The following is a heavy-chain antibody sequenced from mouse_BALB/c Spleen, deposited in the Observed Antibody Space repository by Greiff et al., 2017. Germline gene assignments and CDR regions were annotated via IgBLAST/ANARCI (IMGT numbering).Heavy chain of an antibody. CDR2: IDPANGNT. CDR1: GFNIKDTY. V-gene: IGHV14-3*02. J-gene: IGHJ4*01. Sequence: VQLQQSGAELVKPGASVKLSCTASGFNIKDTYMHWVKQRPEQGLEWIGRIDPANGNTKYDPKFQGKATITADTSSNTAYLQLSSLTSEDTAVYYCAAYYRYSYAMDYWGQGTSVTVSS. D-gene: IGHD2-14*01. CDR3: AAYYRYSYAMDY.